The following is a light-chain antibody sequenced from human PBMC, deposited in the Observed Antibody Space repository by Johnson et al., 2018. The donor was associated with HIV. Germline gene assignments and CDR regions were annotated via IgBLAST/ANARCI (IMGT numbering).Light chain of an antibody. CDR3: GTWDSPLSAYV. V-gene: IGLV1-51*02. Sequence: QSVLTQPPSVSAAPGQKVTISCSGSSSNIGNNYVSWYQQLPGTAPKLLIYENNKRPSGIPDRFSGSKSGTSATLGITGLQTGDEADYYCGTWDSPLSAYVFGTGTKVTVL. CDR1: SSNIGNNY. CDR2: ENN. J-gene: IGLJ1*01.